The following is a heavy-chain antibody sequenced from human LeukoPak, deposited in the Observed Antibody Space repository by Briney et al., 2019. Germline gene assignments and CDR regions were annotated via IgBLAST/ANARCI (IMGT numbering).Heavy chain of an antibody. V-gene: IGHV1-2*02. CDR2: INPNSGGT. Sequence: ASVKVSCKASGYTFTGYYIHWVRQAPGQGLEWMGWINPNSGGTNYAQKFQGRVTMTRDTSISTAYMELSRLRSDDTAVYYCARDRDTMIVVVTYFDYWGQGTLVTVSS. CDR1: GYTFTGYY. J-gene: IGHJ4*02. CDR3: ARDRDTMIVVVTYFDY. D-gene: IGHD3-22*01.